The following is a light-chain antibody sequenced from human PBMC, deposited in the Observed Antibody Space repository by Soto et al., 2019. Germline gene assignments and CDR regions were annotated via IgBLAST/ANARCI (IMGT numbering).Light chain of an antibody. V-gene: IGKV1-5*01. J-gene: IGKJ1*01. CDR2: DAS. CDR3: QQYSSYSAWT. Sequence: DIQMTQSPSTLSASIGDGVSITFRASQSISKWLAWHQQKPGKAPKLLIYDASTLQSGVPPRFSGSGSGTEFTLTIRSLQPDDIATYYCQQYSSYSAWTFGEGTKVDIK. CDR1: QSISKW.